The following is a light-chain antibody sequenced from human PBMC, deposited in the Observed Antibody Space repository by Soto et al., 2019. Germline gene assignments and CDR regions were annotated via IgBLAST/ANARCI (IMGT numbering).Light chain of an antibody. Sequence: QSVLTQPPSVSGAPGQRVTISCTGSSSNIGAGFDVHWYQQLPATAPKLLIYGNTNRPSGVPDRFSGSKSGTSASLTITGLQAEDEADYYCQSYDNSLSAFYVFGTGTKDTVL. CDR3: QSYDNSLSAFYV. CDR2: GNT. V-gene: IGLV1-40*01. J-gene: IGLJ1*01. CDR1: SSNIGAGFD.